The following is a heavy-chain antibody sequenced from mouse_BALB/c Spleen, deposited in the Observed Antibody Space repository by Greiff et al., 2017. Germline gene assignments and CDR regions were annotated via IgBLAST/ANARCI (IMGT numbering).Heavy chain of an antibody. CDR3: ARGHYSSSSVYYAMDY. J-gene: IGHJ4*01. V-gene: IGHV1S137*01. Sequence: VQLQQSGAELVRPGVSVKISCKGSGYTFTDYAMHWVKQSHAKSLEWIGVISTYYGDASYNQKFKGKATMTVDKSSSTAYMELARLTSEDSAIYYGARGHYSSSSVYYAMDYWGQGTSVTVSS. CDR2: ISTYYGDA. D-gene: IGHD1-1*01. CDR1: GYTFTDYA.